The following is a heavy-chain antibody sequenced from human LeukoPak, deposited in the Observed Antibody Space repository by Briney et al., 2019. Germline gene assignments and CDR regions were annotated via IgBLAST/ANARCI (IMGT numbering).Heavy chain of an antibody. CDR3: ASYYYGSGSPNFDY. V-gene: IGHV3-21*01. CDR1: GFTFSSYS. CDR2: ISSSSSYI. Sequence: PGGSLRLSCAASGFTFSSYSMNWVRQAPGKGLEWVSPISSSSSYIYYADSVKGRFTISRDNAKNSLYLQMNSLRAEDTAAYYCASYYYGSGSPNFDYWGQGTLVTVSS. J-gene: IGHJ4*02. D-gene: IGHD3-10*01.